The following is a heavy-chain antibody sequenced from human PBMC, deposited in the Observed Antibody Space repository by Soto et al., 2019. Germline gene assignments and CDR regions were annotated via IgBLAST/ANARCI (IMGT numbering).Heavy chain of an antibody. Sequence: QVQLVESGGGVVQPGRSLRLSCAASGFTFSSYGMHWVRQAPGKGLEWVAVIWYDGSNKYYADSVKGRFTISRDNSKNTLYLQMNSRRAEDTAVYYCARERTVRGVTQGYYYYGMDVWGQGTTVTVSS. CDR1: GFTFSSYG. J-gene: IGHJ6*02. D-gene: IGHD3-10*01. V-gene: IGHV3-33*01. CDR2: IWYDGSNK. CDR3: ARERTVRGVTQGYYYYGMDV.